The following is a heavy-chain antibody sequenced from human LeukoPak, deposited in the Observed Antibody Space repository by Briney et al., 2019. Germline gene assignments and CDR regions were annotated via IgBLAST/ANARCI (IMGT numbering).Heavy chain of an antibody. D-gene: IGHD3-10*01. CDR1: GGSISSYY. J-gene: IGHJ4*02. Sequence: PSETLSLTCTVSGGSISSYYWSWIRQPAGKGLEWIGRIYTSGSTNYNPSLKGRVTMSVDTSKNQFSLKLSSVTAADTAVYYCARDPHYGSGSYTPYYFDYWGQGTLVTVSS. V-gene: IGHV4-4*07. CDR2: IYTSGST. CDR3: ARDPHYGSGSYTPYYFDY.